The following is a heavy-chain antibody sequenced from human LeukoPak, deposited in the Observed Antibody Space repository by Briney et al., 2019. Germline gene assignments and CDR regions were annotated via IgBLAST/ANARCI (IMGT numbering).Heavy chain of an antibody. J-gene: IGHJ4*02. CDR2: IRNKANNYTT. V-gene: IGHV3-72*01. CDR3: TRAGDGYIY. CDR1: GGSISSISYY. Sequence: LSLTCTVSGGSISSISYYWGWIRQPPGKGLEWIGRIRNKANNYTTDYVASVKGRFTISRDDSRNSLYLQMNSLKTEDTAVYYCTRAGDGYIYWGQGTLVTVSS. D-gene: IGHD5-24*01.